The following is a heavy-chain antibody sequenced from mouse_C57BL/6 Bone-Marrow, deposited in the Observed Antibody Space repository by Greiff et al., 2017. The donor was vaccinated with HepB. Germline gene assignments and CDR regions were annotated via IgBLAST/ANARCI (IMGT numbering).Heavy chain of an antibody. J-gene: IGHJ3*01. CDR3: ANDSSGYPFAY. V-gene: IGHV1-54*01. CDR2: INPGSGGT. CDR1: GYAFTNYL. D-gene: IGHD3-2*02. Sequence: VQLQQSGAELVRPGTSVKVSCKASGYAFTNYLIEWVKQRPGQGLEWIGVINPGSGGTNYNEKFKGKATLTADKSSSTAYMQISSLTSEDSAVYFCANDSSGYPFAYWGQGTLVTVSA.